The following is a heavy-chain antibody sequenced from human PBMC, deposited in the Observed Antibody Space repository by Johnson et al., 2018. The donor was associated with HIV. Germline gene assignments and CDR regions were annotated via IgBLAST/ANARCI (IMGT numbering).Heavy chain of an antibody. CDR3: ARDRVPAAIGLAYRGAFDI. CDR2: INGDGSRT. D-gene: IGHD2-2*02. V-gene: IGHV3-74*01. J-gene: IGHJ3*02. CDR1: GFTFSDHW. Sequence: VQLVESGGGLVQPGGSLRLSCGASGFTFSDHWMQWVRQAPGKGLVWVSRINGDGSRTSYADSVKGRFTIARDNAKNTLFREMKSRRAEDTAVYYCARDRVPAAIGLAYRGAFDIWGQGTMVTVSS.